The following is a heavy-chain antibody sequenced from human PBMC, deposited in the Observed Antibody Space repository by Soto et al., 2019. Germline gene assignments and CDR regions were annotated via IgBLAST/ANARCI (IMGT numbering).Heavy chain of an antibody. V-gene: IGHV3-23*01. J-gene: IGHJ4*02. CDR1: GFTFSSYA. CDR2: ISGSGGST. CDR3: AKALGYCSGGSCYPGQYYFDY. D-gene: IGHD2-15*01. Sequence: GGSLRLSCAASGFTFSSYAMSWVRQAPGKGLEWVSAISGSGGSTYYADSVKGRFTISRDNSKNTLYLQMNSLRAEDTAVYYCAKALGYCSGGSCYPGQYYFDYWGQGTLVTVSS.